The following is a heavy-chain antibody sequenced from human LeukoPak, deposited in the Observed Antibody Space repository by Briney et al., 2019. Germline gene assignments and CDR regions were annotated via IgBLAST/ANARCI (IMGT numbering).Heavy chain of an antibody. Sequence: GRSLRLSCAASGSTFEDCAMHWVRQVPGKGLEGVSGISWDSDYKGYADSVKGRFTISRDNTKNSLYLQMNSLRVEDTALYFCAKGRGFENYYYYGMDVWGQGTTVTVSS. CDR2: ISWDSDYK. J-gene: IGHJ6*02. CDR1: GSTFEDCA. CDR3: AKGRGFENYYYYGMDV. V-gene: IGHV3-9*01. D-gene: IGHD3-10*01.